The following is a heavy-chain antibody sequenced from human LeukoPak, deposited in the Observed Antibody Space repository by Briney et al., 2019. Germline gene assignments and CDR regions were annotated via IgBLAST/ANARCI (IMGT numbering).Heavy chain of an antibody. CDR3: VKDGSGSYYTYYFDY. J-gene: IGHJ4*02. CDR2: ISSNGGST. Sequence: GGSLRLSCSASGFTFSRYAIHWVRQAPGKGLEYVSAISSNGGSTYYADSVKGRFTISRDNSKNTLYLQMSSLRAEDTAVYYCVKDGSGSYYTYYFDYWCQGTLVTVSS. V-gene: IGHV3-64D*06. D-gene: IGHD3-10*01. CDR1: GFTFSRYA.